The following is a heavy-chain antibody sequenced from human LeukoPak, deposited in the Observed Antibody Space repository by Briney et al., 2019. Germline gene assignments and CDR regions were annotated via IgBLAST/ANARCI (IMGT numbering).Heavy chain of an antibody. CDR1: GFTVSSNY. D-gene: IGHD5-12*01. CDR3: AKNEDIVATQLDY. J-gene: IGHJ4*02. V-gene: IGHV3-23*01. CDR2: ISGSGGST. Sequence: GGSLRLSCAASGFTVSSNYMSWVRQAPGKGLEWVSAISGSGGSTYYADSVKGRFTISRDNSKNTLYLQMNSLRAEDTAVYYCAKNEDIVATQLDYWGQGTLVTVSS.